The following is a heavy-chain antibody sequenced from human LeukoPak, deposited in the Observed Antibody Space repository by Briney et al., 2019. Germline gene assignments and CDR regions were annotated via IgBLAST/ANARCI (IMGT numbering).Heavy chain of an antibody. D-gene: IGHD2-2*01. Sequence: PSETLSLTCTVSGGSISSGSYYWSWIRQPAGKGLEWIGRIYTSGSTNYNPSLKSRVTISVDTSKNQFSLKLSSVTAADTAVYYCARSHSGSSGNVANDYYPMDFWGKGTTVSIPS. J-gene: IGHJ6*04. CDR2: IYTSGST. V-gene: IGHV4-61*02. CDR1: GGSISSGSYY. CDR3: ARSHSGSSGNVANDYYPMDF.